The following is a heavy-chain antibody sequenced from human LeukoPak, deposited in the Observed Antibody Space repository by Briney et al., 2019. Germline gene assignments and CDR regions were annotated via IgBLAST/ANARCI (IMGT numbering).Heavy chain of an antibody. CDR2: ISGSGAT. CDR1: GGSISNYY. CDR3: ARDPMYNSGNSGAFDF. Sequence: NPSETLSLTCTVSGGSISNYYWSWIRQPPGKGLEWIAYISGSGATYYADSVKGRFTISRDNGQKSLWLQMSSLRAEDTAVYYCARDPMYNSGNSGAFDFWGQGTLVTVYS. D-gene: IGHD4-23*01. J-gene: IGHJ3*01. V-gene: IGHV3-11*01.